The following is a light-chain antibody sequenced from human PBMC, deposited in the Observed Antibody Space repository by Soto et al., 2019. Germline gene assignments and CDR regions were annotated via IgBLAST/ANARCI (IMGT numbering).Light chain of an antibody. J-gene: IGLJ2*01. CDR1: SNDIGGFNF. CDR2: DVT. V-gene: IGLV2-14*01. CDR3: NSFRRGCTEVV. Sequence: QSALTQPASVSGFPGQSITISCTGSSNDIGGFNFVSWLQQHPGKAPKLIIYDVTYRPSGVSYRFSGSKSGNTASLTISGLQAEDDADYYCNSFRRGCTEVVFGGGTKVTVL.